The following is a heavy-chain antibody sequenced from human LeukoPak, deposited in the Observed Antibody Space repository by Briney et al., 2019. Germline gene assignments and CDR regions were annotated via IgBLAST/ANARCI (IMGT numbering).Heavy chain of an antibody. J-gene: IGHJ4*02. CDR3: AKDRGFGVFFQYYFDF. D-gene: IGHD3-10*01. CDR2: ISYDGSNK. V-gene: IGHV3-30*18. Sequence: GGSLRLSCAASGFSFSSYGMHWVRQAPGKGLEWVAVISYDGSNKYYADSVKGRFTNSRDNSKNTLYVQMNSLRAEDTAVYYCAKDRGFGVFFQYYFDFWGQGTLVTVSS. CDR1: GFSFSSYG.